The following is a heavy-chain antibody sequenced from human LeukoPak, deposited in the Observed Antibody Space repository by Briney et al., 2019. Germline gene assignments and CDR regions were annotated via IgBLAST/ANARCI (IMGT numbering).Heavy chain of an antibody. Sequence: SQTLSLTCIVSGGSIINGDYYWSWIRQPPGKGLEWIGDIYHNGDTYYNLSLKSRVSISVDTSKNQFSLRLSSVTDADTAVYYCARAGVVPAAINRAFDIWGQGSVVTVSS. CDR1: GGSIINGDYY. CDR3: ARAGVVPAAINRAFDI. CDR2: IYHNGDT. D-gene: IGHD2-2*02. V-gene: IGHV4-30-4*08. J-gene: IGHJ3*02.